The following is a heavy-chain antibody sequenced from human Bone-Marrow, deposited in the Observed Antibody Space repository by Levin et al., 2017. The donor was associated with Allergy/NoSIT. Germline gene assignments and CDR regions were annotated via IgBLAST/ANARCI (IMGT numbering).Heavy chain of an antibody. CDR3: AKGLYYNDATRARLDY. V-gene: IGHV1-69*13. D-gene: IGHD3-10*01. J-gene: IGHJ4*02. Sequence: ASVKVSCKASGGTFSSYAFSWVRQAPGHGLEWMGGIIPMFGTANYTQKFQGRVTIYADESTTTFYMELSGLRSEDTALYYCAKGLYYNDATRARLDYWGQGTLVTVSS. CDR1: GGTFSSYA. CDR2: IIPMFGTA.